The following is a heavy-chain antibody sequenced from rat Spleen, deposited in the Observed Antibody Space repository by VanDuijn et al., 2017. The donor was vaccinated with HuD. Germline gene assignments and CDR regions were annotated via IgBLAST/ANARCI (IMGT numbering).Heavy chain of an antibody. J-gene: IGHJ2*01. CDR3: ARKTDY. Sequence: EVQLVESGGGLVQPGRSMKLSCAASGFTFSNYYMAWVRQAPKKGLEWVATISYDGSSTYYRDSVKGRFTISRDNAKSTLYLQMDSLRSEDTATYYCARKTDYWGQGVMVTVSS. V-gene: IGHV5-7*01. CDR1: GFTFSNYY. CDR2: ISYDGSST.